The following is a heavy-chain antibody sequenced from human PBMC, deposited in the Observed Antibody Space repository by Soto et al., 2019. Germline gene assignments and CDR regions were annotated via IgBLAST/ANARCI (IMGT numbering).Heavy chain of an antibody. D-gene: IGHD5-12*01. CDR1: GYTFTGHY. Sequence: EASVKVSCKASGYTFTGHYIHWVRQAPEQGPEWMGEIGPESGATRYAQKFQGRVTMTREMSITTVYMELNNLSPDDTAVYYCGRGRSGQIVVFSWGQGTPVTVSS. CDR3: GRGRSGQIVVFS. CDR2: IGPESGAT. V-gene: IGHV1-2*02. J-gene: IGHJ5*02.